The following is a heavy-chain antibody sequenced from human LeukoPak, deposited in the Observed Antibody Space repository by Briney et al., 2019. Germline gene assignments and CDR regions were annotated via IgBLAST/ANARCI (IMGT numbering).Heavy chain of an antibody. CDR2: IYYSGST. D-gene: IGHD6-13*01. J-gene: IGHJ5*02. Sequence: SQTLSLTCTVSGGSISSGGYYWSWIRQHPGKGLEWIGYIYYSGSTYYNPSLKSRVTISVDTSKNQFSLKLSSVTAADTAAYYCAREIAAAGKAFDPWGQGTLVTVSS. CDR3: AREIAAAGKAFDP. CDR1: GGSISSGGYY. V-gene: IGHV4-31*03.